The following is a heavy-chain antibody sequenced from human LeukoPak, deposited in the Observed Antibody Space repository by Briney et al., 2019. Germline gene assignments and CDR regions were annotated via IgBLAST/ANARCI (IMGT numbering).Heavy chain of an antibody. CDR1: GYTFSSYA. CDR2: ISYDGSNK. Sequence: GGSLRLSCAASGYTFSSYAMHWVRQAPGKGLEWVAVISYDGSNKYYPDSVKGRFTISRDNSKNTLYLQMNSLRAEDTALYYCAKPHFDYWGQGTLVTVSS. CDR3: AKPHFDY. V-gene: IGHV3-30*04. J-gene: IGHJ4*02.